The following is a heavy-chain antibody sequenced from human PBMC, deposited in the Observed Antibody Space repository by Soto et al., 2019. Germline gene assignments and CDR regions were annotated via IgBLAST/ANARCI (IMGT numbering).Heavy chain of an antibody. J-gene: IGHJ4*02. Sequence: GASVKVSCKASGYTFTSYGISWVRQAPGQGLEWMGWISAYNGNTNYAQKLQGRVTMTTDTSTSTAYMELRSLRSDDTAVYYCARMVEMDDSSGYSSHWGQGTLVTVSS. V-gene: IGHV1-18*04. CDR1: GYTFTSYG. CDR3: ARMVEMDDSSGYSSH. D-gene: IGHD3-22*01. CDR2: ISAYNGNT.